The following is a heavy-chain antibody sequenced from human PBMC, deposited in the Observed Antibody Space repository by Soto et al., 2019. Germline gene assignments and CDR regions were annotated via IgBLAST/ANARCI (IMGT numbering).Heavy chain of an antibody. V-gene: IGHV1-24*01. CDR2: FDPEDGET. D-gene: IGHD2-2*01. CDR3: ATDRPVPGHEYHFDY. CDR1: GYTLTELS. J-gene: IGHJ4*02. Sequence: ASVKVSCKVSGYTLTELSMHWVRQAPGKGLEWMGGFDPEDGETIYAQKFQGRVTMTEDTSTDTAYMELSSLRSEDTALYYCATDRPVPGHEYHFDYWGQGTLVTVSS.